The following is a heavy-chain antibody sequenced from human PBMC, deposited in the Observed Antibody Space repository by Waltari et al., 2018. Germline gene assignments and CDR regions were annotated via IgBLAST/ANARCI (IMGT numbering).Heavy chain of an antibody. J-gene: IGHJ5*02. D-gene: IGHD7-27*01. CDR2: IYHSGRT. CDR3: ARVLGRFDP. CDR1: GSSISSGGYS. V-gene: IGHV4-30-2*01. Sequence: QLQLQESGSGLVKPSQTLSLTCAVSGSSISSGGYSGSWIRQPPGKGLEWIGYIYHSGRTYYSPSLKSRVTISVDRSKNQFSLKLSSVTAADTAVYYCARVLGRFDPWGQGTLVTVSS.